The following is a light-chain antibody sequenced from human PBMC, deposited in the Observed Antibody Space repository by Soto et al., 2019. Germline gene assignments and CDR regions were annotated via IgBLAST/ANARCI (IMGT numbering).Light chain of an antibody. CDR2: GAS. CDR1: QSVSIK. V-gene: IGKV3-15*01. CDR3: QQYNNWPGT. Sequence: EIVLTQSPGTLSVSPGERATLSCRASQSVSIKLAWYQQNPGQAPRLLFYGASTGATGIPAKFSGSGSVTEFTLSISSLHSEDFAVYYCQQYNNWPGTFGQGTKVDIK. J-gene: IGKJ1*01.